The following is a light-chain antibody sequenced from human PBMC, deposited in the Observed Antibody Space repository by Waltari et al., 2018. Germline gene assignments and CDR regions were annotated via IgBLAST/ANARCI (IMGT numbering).Light chain of an antibody. Sequence: QSALTQPASVSGSPGQSITISCTGTSSDVGGYNYVSWYQQHPGKAPKLMIYDVNKRPSGVSNRFSGSKSGNTASLTISGLQAEDEADYYCSSYAGIYVFGTGTKVTVL. CDR1: SSDVGGYNY. CDR3: SSYAGIYV. J-gene: IGLJ1*01. V-gene: IGLV2-23*02. CDR2: DVN.